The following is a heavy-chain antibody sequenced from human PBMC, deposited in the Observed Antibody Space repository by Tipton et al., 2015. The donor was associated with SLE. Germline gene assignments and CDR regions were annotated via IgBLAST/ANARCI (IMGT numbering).Heavy chain of an antibody. J-gene: IGHJ4*02. D-gene: IGHD5-24*01. CDR3: AREGGYNFFDY. CDR1: GGSMSGHY. V-gene: IGHV4-59*11. CDR2: IYYSGST. Sequence: LRLSCTVSGGSMSGHYWSWIRQPPGKGLEWIAYIYYSGSTNYNPSLKSRVTISVDTSKNQFSLKLSSVTAADTAVYYCAREGGYNFFDYWGQGTLVTVSS.